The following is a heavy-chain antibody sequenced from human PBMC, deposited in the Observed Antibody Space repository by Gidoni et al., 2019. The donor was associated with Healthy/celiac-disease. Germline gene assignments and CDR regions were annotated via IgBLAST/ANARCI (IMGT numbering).Heavy chain of an antibody. D-gene: IGHD3-9*01. Sequence: QVTLRESGPALVKPTQTLTLTCTFSGFSLSTSGMCVSWIRQPPGKALEWLALIDWDDDKYYSTSLKTRLTISKDTSKNQVVLTMTNMDPVDTATYYCARIPYYDILTGYNYAFDIWGQGTMVTVSS. J-gene: IGHJ3*02. V-gene: IGHV2-70*01. CDR3: ARIPYYDILTGYNYAFDI. CDR1: GFSLSTSGMC. CDR2: IDWDDDK.